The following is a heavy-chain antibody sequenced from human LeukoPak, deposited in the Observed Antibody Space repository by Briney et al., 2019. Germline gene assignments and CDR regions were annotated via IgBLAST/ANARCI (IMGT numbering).Heavy chain of an antibody. D-gene: IGHD2-2*01. CDR1: GGTFSSYA. V-gene: IGHV1-69*05. Sequence: ASVKVSCKASGGTFSSYAISWVRQAPGQGLEWMGGIIPIFGTANYAQKFQGRVTITTDESTSTAYMELSSLRSEDTAVYYCASLPCSSTSCSPEAYLDPWGQGTLVTVSS. CDR3: ASLPCSSTSCSPEAYLDP. J-gene: IGHJ5*02. CDR2: IIPIFGTA.